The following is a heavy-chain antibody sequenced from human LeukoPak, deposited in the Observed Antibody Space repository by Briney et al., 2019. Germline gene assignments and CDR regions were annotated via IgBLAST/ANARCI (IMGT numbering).Heavy chain of an antibody. CDR2: MNPNSGNT. CDR1: GYTFTSYD. CDR3: ARDTATIYGDSDPNWFDP. J-gene: IGHJ5*02. Sequence: GASVKVSCKASGYTFTSYDINWVRQATGQGLEWMGWMNPNSGNTGYAQKFQGRVTITRNTSIGTAYMELSSLRSEDTVVYYCARDTATIYGDSDPNWFDPWGQGTLVTVSS. D-gene: IGHD4-17*01. V-gene: IGHV1-8*03.